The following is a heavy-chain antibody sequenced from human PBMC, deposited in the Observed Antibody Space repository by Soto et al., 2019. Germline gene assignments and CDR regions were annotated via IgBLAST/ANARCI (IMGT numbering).Heavy chain of an antibody. CDR2: ISWNGGSI. V-gene: IGHV3-9*01. J-gene: IGHJ6*02. CDR3: AKGDSSSHYYGMDV. Sequence: EVQLVESGGGLVQPGRSLRLSCAASGFTFDDYAMNWVRQAPGKGLEWVSGISWNGGSIGYADSVKGRFTISRDNAKNSLYLQMNSLRAEDTALYYCAKGDSSSHYYGMDVWGQGTTVTVS. CDR1: GFTFDDYA. D-gene: IGHD6-6*01.